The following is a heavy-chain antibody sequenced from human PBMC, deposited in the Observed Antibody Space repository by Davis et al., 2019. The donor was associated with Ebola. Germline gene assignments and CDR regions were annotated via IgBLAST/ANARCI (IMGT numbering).Heavy chain of an antibody. CDR2: MNPNSGNT. V-gene: IGHV1-8*02. Sequence: ASVKVSCKAPGHTFSNYAMHWVRQATGQGLEWMGWMNPNSGNTGYAQKFQGRVTMTRENSMSTAYMELSSLRSEDTAVYFCARVLGAPAGLDYWGQGTLVTVSS. CDR1: GHTFSNYA. D-gene: IGHD6-13*01. J-gene: IGHJ4*02. CDR3: ARVLGAPAGLDY.